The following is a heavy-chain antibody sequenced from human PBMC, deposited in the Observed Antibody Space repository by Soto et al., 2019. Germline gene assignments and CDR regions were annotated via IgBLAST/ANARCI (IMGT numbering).Heavy chain of an antibody. CDR2: IYYSGST. CDR1: GGSISTYY. V-gene: IGHV4-59*08. CDR3: ARHGDSSGWYGSTYYFDY. Sequence: PSETLSLTCTVSGGSISTYYWSWIRQPPGKGLEWIGYIYYSGSTNYNPSLKSRVTISVDTSKNQFSLKLSSVTAADTAVYYCARHGDSSGWYGSTYYFDYWGRGTLVTVSS. D-gene: IGHD6-19*01. J-gene: IGHJ4*02.